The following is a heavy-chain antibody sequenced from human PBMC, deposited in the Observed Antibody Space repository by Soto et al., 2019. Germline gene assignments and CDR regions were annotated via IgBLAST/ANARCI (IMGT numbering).Heavy chain of an antibody. V-gene: IGHV3-30*18. CDR2: ISNDGNNY. Sequence: QVQLVESGGGVVQPGRSLRLSCAASGFRFSTFGMHWVRQAPGMGLEWVALISNDGNNYYYADSVRGRFTVSRDNSRDMLHLEMNSLRAEDTAVYYCAKDYDDTGYDHWGQGILVTVS. CDR1: GFRFSTFG. J-gene: IGHJ4*02. D-gene: IGHD3-3*01. CDR3: AKDYDDTGYDH.